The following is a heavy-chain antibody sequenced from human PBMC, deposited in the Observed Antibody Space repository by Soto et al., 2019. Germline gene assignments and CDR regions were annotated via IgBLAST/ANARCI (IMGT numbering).Heavy chain of an antibody. V-gene: IGHV4-31*03. Sequence: QVQLQESGPGLVKPSQTLSLTCTVSGGSITSGGYYWTRIRQHPGKGLEWIAYLYYSGSTYYNPSLQSRVTISVDTSKKQFSLKLSSVTAADTAVYYCARSVFPWGQGTLVTVSS. CDR3: ARSVFP. J-gene: IGHJ5*02. CDR2: LYYSGST. CDR1: GGSITSGGYY.